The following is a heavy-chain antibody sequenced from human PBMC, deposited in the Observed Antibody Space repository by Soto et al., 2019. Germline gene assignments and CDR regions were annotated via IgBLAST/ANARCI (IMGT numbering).Heavy chain of an antibody. CDR3: ARRTRLYDFLDP. CDR1: GGSISSYY. CDR2: IYYSGST. Sequence: SETLSLTCTVSGGSISSYYWSWIRQPPGKGLEWIGYIYYSGSTNYNPSLKSRVTISVDTSKNQFSMRLTSVTAADTAVYYCARRTRLYDFLDPWGRGTLVTVSS. V-gene: IGHV4-59*08. J-gene: IGHJ5*02. D-gene: IGHD3-3*01.